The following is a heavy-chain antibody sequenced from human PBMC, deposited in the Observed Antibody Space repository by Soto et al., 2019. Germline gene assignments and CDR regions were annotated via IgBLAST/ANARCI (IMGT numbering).Heavy chain of an antibody. CDR1: GFTFSNAW. V-gene: IGHV3-15*01. CDR3: TTLPGAYYYDSSGYYGMDV. CDR2: IKSKTDGGTT. D-gene: IGHD3-22*01. Sequence: GGSLRLSCAASGFTFSNAWMSWVRQAPGKGLEWVGRIKSKTDGGTTDYAAPVKGRFTISRDDSKNTLYLQMNSLKTEDTAVYYCTTLPGAYYYDSSGYYGMDVWGQGTTVTVSS. J-gene: IGHJ6*02.